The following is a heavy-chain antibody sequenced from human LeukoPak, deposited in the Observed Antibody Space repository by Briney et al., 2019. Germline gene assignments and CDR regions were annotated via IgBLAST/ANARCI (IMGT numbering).Heavy chain of an antibody. D-gene: IGHD3-9*01. Sequence: ASVKVSCKASGYSFTDYYINWVRQAPGQGLEWMGWINPNHGGTHYAQKFQGRVTMTRDTSISTAYMDLSRLTSDDTAVYFCVRDWELRYSQGGFDYWGQGTLVTVSS. CDR2: INPNHGGT. J-gene: IGHJ4*02. CDR3: VRDWELRYSQGGFDY. V-gene: IGHV1-2*02. CDR1: GYSFTDYY.